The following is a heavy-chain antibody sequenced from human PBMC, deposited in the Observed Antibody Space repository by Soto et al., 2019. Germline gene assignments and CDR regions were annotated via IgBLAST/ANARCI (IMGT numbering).Heavy chain of an antibody. D-gene: IGHD3-10*01. J-gene: IGHJ3*02. Sequence: QVQLVESGGGVVQPGRSLRLSCAASGFTFSSYGMHWVRQAPGKGLEWVAVISYDGINKYYADSVKGRFTISRDNSKNTLYLQMNSLRAEDTAVYYCAKDHYYGSGRPDAFDIWGQGTMVTVSS. CDR1: GFTFSSYG. CDR3: AKDHYYGSGRPDAFDI. CDR2: ISYDGINK. V-gene: IGHV3-30*18.